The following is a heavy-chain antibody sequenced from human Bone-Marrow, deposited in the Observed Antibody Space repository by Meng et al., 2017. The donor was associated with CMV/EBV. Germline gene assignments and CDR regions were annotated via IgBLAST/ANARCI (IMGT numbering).Heavy chain of an antibody. D-gene: IGHD3-10*02. Sequence: GESLKISCAASGFTFSSYSMNWVRQAPGKGLEWVSSISSSSSYIYYADSVKGRFTISRDNAKNSLYLQVNSLRAEDTAVYYCARDNMLALGFDYWGQGTLVTVSS. CDR2: ISSSSSYI. J-gene: IGHJ4*02. CDR3: ARDNMLALGFDY. CDR1: GFTFSSYS. V-gene: IGHV3-21*01.